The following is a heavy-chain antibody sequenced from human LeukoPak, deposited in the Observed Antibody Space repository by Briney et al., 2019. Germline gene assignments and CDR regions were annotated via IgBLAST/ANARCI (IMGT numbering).Heavy chain of an antibody. D-gene: IGHD2-2*01. V-gene: IGHV5-51*01. CDR1: GYSFTSYW. CDR2: IYPGDSDT. J-gene: IGHJ4*02. CDR3: ARGPGYCSSTSCYYPPIDYYFDY. Sequence: GESLKISCKGSGYSFTSYWIGWVRQMPGKGLEWMGIIYPGDSDTRYSPSFQGQVTISADKSISTAYLQWSSLKASDTAMYYCARGPGYCSSTSCYYPPIDYYFDYWGQGTLVTVSS.